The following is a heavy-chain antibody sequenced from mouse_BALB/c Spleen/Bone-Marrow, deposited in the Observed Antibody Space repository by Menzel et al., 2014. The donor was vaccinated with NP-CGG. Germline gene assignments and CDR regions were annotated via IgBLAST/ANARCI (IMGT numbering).Heavy chain of an antibody. CDR1: GFNIKDTY. CDR2: IDPANGNT. Sequence: VQLKQSGAELVKPGASVKLSCTASGFNIKDTYMHWVKQRPEQGLEWIGRIDPANGNTKYDPKFQGKATITADTSSNTAYLQISSLTSEDTCVYYCARLGNYGYWGQGTTLTVSS. V-gene: IGHV14-3*02. J-gene: IGHJ2*01. CDR3: ARLGNYGY. D-gene: IGHD2-1*01.